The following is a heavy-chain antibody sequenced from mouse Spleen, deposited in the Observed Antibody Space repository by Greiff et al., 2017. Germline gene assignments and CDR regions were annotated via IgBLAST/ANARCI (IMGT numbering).Heavy chain of an antibody. CDR1: GYTFTSYW. J-gene: IGHJ3*01. Sequence: QVQLKQPGAELVKPGASVKMSCKASGYTFTSYWITWVKQRPGQGLEWIGDIYPGSGSTNYNEKFKSKATLTVDTSSSTAYMQLSSLTSEDSAVYYCAGGYDYDVGAWFAYWGQGTLVTVSA. V-gene: IGHV1-55*01. D-gene: IGHD2-4*01. CDR3: AGGYDYDVGAWFAY. CDR2: IYPGSGST.